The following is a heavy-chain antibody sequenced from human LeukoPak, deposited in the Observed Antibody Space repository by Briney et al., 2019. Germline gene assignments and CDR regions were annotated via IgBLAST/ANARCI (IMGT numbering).Heavy chain of an antibody. J-gene: IGHJ6*04. V-gene: IGHV3-30*02. CDR1: GFTFSSYG. CDR3: AELGITMIGGV. CDR2: IQYDGSNE. Sequence: GGSLRLSCAASGFTFSSYGMHWVRQAPGKGLEWVAYIQYDGSNEQFADSVKGRFSISRDSSKNILYLQVNSLRAEDTAVYYCAELGITMIGGVWGKGTTVTISS. D-gene: IGHD3-10*02.